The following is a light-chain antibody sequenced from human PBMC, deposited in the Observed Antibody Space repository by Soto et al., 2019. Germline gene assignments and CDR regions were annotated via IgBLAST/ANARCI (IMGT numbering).Light chain of an antibody. CDR1: QSVNSN. Sequence: ETVMTQSPATLSVSPGERATLSCRASQSVNSNLAWYQQKLGQAPRVLIFGASTRATGIPARFSGSGSGTDFTLTISSLQSEDFAVYYCQQYNNWPPGTFGQGTKVDIK. CDR3: QQYNNWPPGT. V-gene: IGKV3-15*01. CDR2: GAS. J-gene: IGKJ1*01.